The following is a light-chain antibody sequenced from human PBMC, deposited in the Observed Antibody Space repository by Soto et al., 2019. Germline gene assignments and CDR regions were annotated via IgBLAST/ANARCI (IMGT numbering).Light chain of an antibody. CDR2: SAS. Sequence: DIPMTQSPSSLSASVGDRVTITCRASQSISTYLNGYQQKPGQAPKLLIYSASSLQSGVPSRFSGSGSGTAFTLTISSLQPEDTATYYCQQSYSTPFTFGGGTKVEIK. CDR1: QSISTY. CDR3: QQSYSTPFT. J-gene: IGKJ4*01. V-gene: IGKV1-39*01.